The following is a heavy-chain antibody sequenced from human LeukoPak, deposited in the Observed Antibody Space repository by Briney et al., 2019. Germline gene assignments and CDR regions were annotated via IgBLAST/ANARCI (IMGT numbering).Heavy chain of an antibody. CDR1: GYTFTGYY. Sequence: ASVKVSCKAAGYTFTGYYMHWVRQAPGQGLEWMGWINPNSGGTNYAQKFQGRVTMTRDTSISTAYMELSRLRSDDTAVYYCARGRITMVRGVNYWGQGTLVTVSS. CDR2: INPNSGGT. D-gene: IGHD3-10*01. V-gene: IGHV1-2*02. J-gene: IGHJ4*02. CDR3: ARGRITMVRGVNY.